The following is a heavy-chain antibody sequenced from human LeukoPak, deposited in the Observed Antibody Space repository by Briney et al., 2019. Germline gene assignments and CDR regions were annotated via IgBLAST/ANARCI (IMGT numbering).Heavy chain of an antibody. CDR3: VKRALTTAWIDI. CDR2: ISPSGGST. CDR1: GFTFSSFA. J-gene: IGHJ4*02. Sequence: GGSLRLSCSASGFTFSSFAIHWVRQAPGKGLEYVSAISPSGGSTFYPDSVKGRFTISRDNSKNTVYLQLSSLRAEDTAVYYCVKRALTTAWIDIWGQGTLVTVSS. D-gene: IGHD2-21*01. V-gene: IGHV3-64D*09.